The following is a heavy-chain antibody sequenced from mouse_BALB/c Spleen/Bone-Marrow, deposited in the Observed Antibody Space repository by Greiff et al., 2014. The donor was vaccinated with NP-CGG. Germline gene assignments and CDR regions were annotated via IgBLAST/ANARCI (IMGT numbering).Heavy chain of an antibody. CDR3: ARAYYGNYPYAMDY. J-gene: IGHJ4*01. Sequence: EVKVVESGAELVKPGASVKLSCTASGFNIKDTYMHWVKQRPEQGLEWIGRIDPANGNTKYDPKLQGKATITADTSSNTAYLQLSSLTSEDTAVYFCARAYYGNYPYAMDYWGQGTSVTVSS. CDR1: GFNIKDTY. V-gene: IGHV14-3*02. CDR2: IDPANGNT. D-gene: IGHD2-10*01.